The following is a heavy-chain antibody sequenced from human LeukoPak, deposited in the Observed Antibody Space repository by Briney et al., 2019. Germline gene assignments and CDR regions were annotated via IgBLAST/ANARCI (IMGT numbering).Heavy chain of an antibody. D-gene: IGHD6-25*01. CDR3: ARAAAKLSYMDV. V-gene: IGHV4-39*07. J-gene: IGHJ6*03. Sequence: SETLSLTCTVSSGSINTSNYYWSWVRQPPGKALEWIGNIFYSGSTYYSPSLKSRVTISLDTSRNQVSLKLNSVTAADTAVYYCARAAAKLSYMDVWGKGTTVTVSS. CDR1: SGSINTSNYY. CDR2: IFYSGST.